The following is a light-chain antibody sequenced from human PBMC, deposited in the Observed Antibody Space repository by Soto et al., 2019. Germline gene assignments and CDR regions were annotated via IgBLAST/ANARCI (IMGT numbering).Light chain of an antibody. Sequence: DIVMTQSPATLSVSPGERATLSCRASQSVSSNLAWYQQKPGQAPRLLIYGASTRATGIPARFSGSGSGTEFTLTISSLQSEDFAVYYWQQYNNWPLTFGGGTKVDIK. CDR3: QQYNNWPLT. CDR1: QSVSSN. CDR2: GAS. V-gene: IGKV3-15*01. J-gene: IGKJ4*01.